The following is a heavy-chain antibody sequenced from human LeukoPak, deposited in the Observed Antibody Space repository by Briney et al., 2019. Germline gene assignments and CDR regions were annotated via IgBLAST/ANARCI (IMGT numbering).Heavy chain of an antibody. D-gene: IGHD1-26*01. CDR3: ARLATFKTVAPVDY. CDR1: GGSISSSSYY. V-gene: IGHV4-39*07. J-gene: IGHJ4*02. CDR2: IYYSGST. Sequence: SETLSLTCTVSGGSISSSSYYWGWIRQPPGKGLEWIGSIYYSGSTYYNPSLKSRVTISVDTSKNQFSLKLSSVTAEDTAVYYCARLATFKTVAPVDYWGQGTLVTVSS.